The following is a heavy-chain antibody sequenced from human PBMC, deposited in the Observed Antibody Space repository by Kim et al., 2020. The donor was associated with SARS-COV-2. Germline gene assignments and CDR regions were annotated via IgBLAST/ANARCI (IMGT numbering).Heavy chain of an antibody. CDR3: ARVKAAAGSPYRNYYGMDV. CDR2: INPNSGGT. CDR1: GYTFTGYY. J-gene: IGHJ6*02. D-gene: IGHD6-13*01. Sequence: ASVKVSCKASGYTFTGYYMHWVRQAPGQGLEWMGRINPNSGGTNYAQKFQGRVTMTRDTSISTAYMELSRLRSDDTAVYYCARVKAAAGSPYRNYYGMDVWGQGTTVTVSS. V-gene: IGHV1-2*06.